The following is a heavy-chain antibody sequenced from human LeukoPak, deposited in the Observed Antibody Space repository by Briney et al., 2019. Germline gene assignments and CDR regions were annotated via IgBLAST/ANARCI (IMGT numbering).Heavy chain of an antibody. CDR2: IYYSGNT. D-gene: IGHD3-22*01. V-gene: IGHV4-31*03. CDR1: GDSLNSAAYY. CDR3: ARAHYYYDSSGYYYPYYFDY. J-gene: IGHJ4*02. Sequence: SETLSLTCTVSGDSLNSAAYYWSWVRHHPGKSLEWIGYIYYSGNTYYSPSLRSRVAISVDRSKNLFSLKLSSVTAADTAVYYCARAHYYYDSSGYYYPYYFDYWGLGTLVTVSS.